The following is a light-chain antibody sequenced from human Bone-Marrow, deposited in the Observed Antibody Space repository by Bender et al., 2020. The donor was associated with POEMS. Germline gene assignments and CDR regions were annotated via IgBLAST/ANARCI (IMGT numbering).Light chain of an antibody. CDR1: SRDVGGYNY. Sequence: QSALTQPASVSGSPGQSVTISCTGTSRDVGGYNYVSWYQQHPGKAPKLMIYEVNKRPSGVPDRVSGTKSGNTASLTVSGLQAEDEADYYCTSYAGSTWVFGTGTKLTVL. J-gene: IGLJ3*02. V-gene: IGLV2-8*01. CDR2: EVN. CDR3: TSYAGSTWV.